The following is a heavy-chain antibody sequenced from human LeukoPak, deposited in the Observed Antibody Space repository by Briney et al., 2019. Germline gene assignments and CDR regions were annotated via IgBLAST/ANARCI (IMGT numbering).Heavy chain of an antibody. CDR3: QRGYSYGSFDY. CDR1: GGSISSGSYY. J-gene: IGHJ4*02. V-gene: IGHV4-39*07. CDR2: IYHSGST. Sequence: SETLSLTCTVSGGSISSGSYYWGWIRQPPGKGLEWIGSIYHSGSTYYNPSLKSRVTISVDTSKNQFSLKLSSVTAADTAVYYCQRGYSYGSFDYWGQGTLVTVSS. D-gene: IGHD5-18*01.